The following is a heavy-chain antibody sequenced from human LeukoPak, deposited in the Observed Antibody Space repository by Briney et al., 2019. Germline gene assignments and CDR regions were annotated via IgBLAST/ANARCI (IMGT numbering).Heavy chain of an antibody. D-gene: IGHD1-1*01. CDR1: GYTFSDYY. CDR2: INPSAGGT. Sequence: ASVKVSCKASGYTFSDYYIHWVRQAPGQGLEWMGFINPSAGGTSYAQKFQGRVTMTRDTSTSAVYMELSSLRSEDTAMYYCARNVGSGFDYWGQGTLVTVSS. V-gene: IGHV1-46*01. J-gene: IGHJ4*02. CDR3: ARNVGSGFDY.